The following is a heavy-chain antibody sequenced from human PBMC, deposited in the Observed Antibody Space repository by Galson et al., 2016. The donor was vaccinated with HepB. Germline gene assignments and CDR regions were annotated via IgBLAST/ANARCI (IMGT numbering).Heavy chain of an antibody. J-gene: IGHJ3*02. CDR2: IYPGDSET. CDR3: ARLSAKAFDI. D-gene: IGHD6-13*01. Sequence: SGAEVKKSGESLKISCKGSGYSFTTYWIDWVRQMPGKGLEWMGNIYPGDSETRYSPSFQGKVAISADKSINTVHLHWTSLRASYTAMYFCARLSAKAFDIWGQGTMVTVSS. CDR1: GYSFTTYW. V-gene: IGHV5-51*01.